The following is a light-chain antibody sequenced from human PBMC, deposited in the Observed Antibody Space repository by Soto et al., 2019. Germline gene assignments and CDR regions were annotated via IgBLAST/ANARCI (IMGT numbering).Light chain of an antibody. CDR2: GNS. Sequence: QSALTQPPSVSGAPGQRVTISCTGSSSNIGAGYDIHWYQQLPGAAPKLLIYGNSNRPSGVPDRFSGSKSGTSASLAITGLQAEDESDYCCQSYDSSLSAYVFGTGTNVTVL. J-gene: IGLJ1*01. CDR1: SSNIGAGYD. V-gene: IGLV1-40*01. CDR3: QSYDSSLSAYV.